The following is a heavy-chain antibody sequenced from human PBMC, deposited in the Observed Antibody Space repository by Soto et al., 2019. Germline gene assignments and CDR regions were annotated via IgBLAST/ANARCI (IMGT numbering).Heavy chain of an antibody. J-gene: IGHJ5*02. V-gene: IGHV3-23*01. Sequence: LRLSCAASGFTFDNYAMTWVRLTPGKGLDWVSTITGSGAMAFHADSVKGRFTASRDNSKNMLFLQMNSLTVDDTGIYYCVKNFDFIYGFDLGDTWGQGTLVTVSS. CDR3: VKNFDFIYGFDLGDT. D-gene: IGHD3-10*01. CDR1: GFTFDNYA. CDR2: ITGSGAMA.